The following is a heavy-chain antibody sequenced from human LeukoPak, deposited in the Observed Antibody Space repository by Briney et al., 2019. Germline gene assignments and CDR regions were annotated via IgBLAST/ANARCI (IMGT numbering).Heavy chain of an antibody. D-gene: IGHD4-17*01. CDR1: GSCISSYW. J-gene: IGHJ4*02. V-gene: IGHV5-51*01. Sequence: AAALQISCKGAGSCISSYWNGRGRHLPGKGVEWMGIIYPGDSETRYSSSFQGQVTISADKSISTAFLQWSSLKASDTAMYYCARPGRATVTRLDYWGQGTLVTV. CDR2: IYPGDSET. CDR3: ARPGRATVTRLDY.